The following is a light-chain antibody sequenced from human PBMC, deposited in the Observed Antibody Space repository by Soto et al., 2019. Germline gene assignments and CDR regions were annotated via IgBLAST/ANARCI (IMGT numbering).Light chain of an antibody. CDR3: QYYGSSST. CDR2: GAS. CDR1: QTVGSN. V-gene: IGKV3-20*01. Sequence: EVVLTQSPATLSVSPGERATLSCRASQTVGSNLAWYQQKPGQAPRLLIYGASSRATGIPDRFSGSGSGTDFTLTINRLEPADFAVYYCQYYGSSSTFGQGTKVDIK. J-gene: IGKJ1*01.